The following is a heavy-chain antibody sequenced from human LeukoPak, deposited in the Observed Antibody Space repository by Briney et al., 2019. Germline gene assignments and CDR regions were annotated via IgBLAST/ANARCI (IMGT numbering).Heavy chain of an antibody. CDR2: IYYSGST. Sequence: SETLSLTCTVSGGSISSYYWSWIRQPPGKGLEWIGYIYYSGSTNYNPSLKSRVTISVDTSKNQFSLKLSSVTAADTAVYYCARHAGRYFDWLSHYFDYWGQGTLVTVSS. CDR3: ARHAGRYFDWLSHYFDY. J-gene: IGHJ4*02. D-gene: IGHD3-9*01. V-gene: IGHV4-59*08. CDR1: GGSISSYY.